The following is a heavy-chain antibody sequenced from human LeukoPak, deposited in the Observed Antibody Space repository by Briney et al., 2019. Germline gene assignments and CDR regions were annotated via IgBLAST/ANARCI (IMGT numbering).Heavy chain of an antibody. V-gene: IGHV1-69*01. CDR3: ARVSIAAAGTLDY. CDR1: GCTLSSYA. J-gene: IGHJ4*02. CDR2: IIPIFGTS. D-gene: IGHD6-13*01. Sequence: SVKVSCKASGCTLSSYAINWVRQAPGQGLEWMGGIIPIFGTSNYAEKCQGRVTITSDEYTSTVYMELSSLRYEDTAVYYCARVSIAAAGTLDYWGQGTLVTVSS.